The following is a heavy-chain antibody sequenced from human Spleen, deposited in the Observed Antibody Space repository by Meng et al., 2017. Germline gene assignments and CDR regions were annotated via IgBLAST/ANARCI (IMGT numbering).Heavy chain of an antibody. V-gene: IGHV4-39*01. J-gene: IGHJ4*02. CDR1: GGSISSRNYY. Sequence: QVQLQESGPGLVKPSQTLSLTCTVSGGSISSRNYYWGWIRQPPGKGLEWIGSIHYSGTTYHNPSLWGRVTISADTSKNQFSLKLSSVTAADTAVYYCAKHGVWLIWVANWGQGTLVTVSS. CDR2: IHYSGTT. D-gene: IGHD6-19*01. CDR3: AKHGVWLIWVAN.